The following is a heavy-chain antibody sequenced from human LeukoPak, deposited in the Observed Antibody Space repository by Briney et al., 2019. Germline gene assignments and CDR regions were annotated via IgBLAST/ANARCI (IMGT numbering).Heavy chain of an antibody. CDR1: GFTFSSYA. V-gene: IGHV3-33*01. CDR2: IWYDGNKK. CDR3: ARDRGYDPHYYFDY. J-gene: IGHJ4*02. D-gene: IGHD5-12*01. Sequence: GGSLRLSCAASGFTFSSYAMHWVRQAPGKGLEWVALIWYDGNKKYFEDSAKGRFTISRDNSKNTLYLQMNSLRAEDTAVYYCARDRGYDPHYYFDYWGQGTLVTVSS.